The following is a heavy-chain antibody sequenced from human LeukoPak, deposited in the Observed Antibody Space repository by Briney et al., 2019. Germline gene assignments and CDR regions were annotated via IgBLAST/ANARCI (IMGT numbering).Heavy chain of an antibody. D-gene: IGHD6-19*01. CDR2: ISYDGSNK. V-gene: IGHV3-30*18. CDR3: AKDQKEYSSGWYLWGGHAFDI. J-gene: IGHJ3*02. CDR1: GFTFSSYG. Sequence: PGRSLRLSCAASGFTFSSYGMHWVRQAQGKGLEWVAVISYDGSNKYYADSVKGRFTISRDNSKNTLYLQMNSLRAEDTAVYYCAKDQKEYSSGWYLWGGHAFDIWGQGTMVTVSS.